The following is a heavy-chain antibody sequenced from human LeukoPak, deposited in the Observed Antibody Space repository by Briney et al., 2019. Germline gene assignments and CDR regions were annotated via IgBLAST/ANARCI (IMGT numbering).Heavy chain of an antibody. CDR3: ARHNYRVPAATWLYGHYYYMDV. V-gene: IGHV5-51*01. CDR1: GYSFTSYW. J-gene: IGHJ6*03. CDR2: IYPGDSDT. Sequence: GESLKISCKGSGYSFTSYWIGWVRQMPGKGLEWMGIIYPGDSDTRYSPSFQGQVTISADKSISTAYLQWSSLKASDTAMYYCARHNYRVPAATWLYGHYYYMDVWGKGTTVTVSS. D-gene: IGHD2-2*01.